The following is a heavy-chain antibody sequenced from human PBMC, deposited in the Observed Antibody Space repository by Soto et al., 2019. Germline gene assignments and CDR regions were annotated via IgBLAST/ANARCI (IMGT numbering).Heavy chain of an antibody. CDR2: ISAYNGNT. CDR3: ARVLGRVRVPAAMPDWFDP. Sequence: GASVKVSCKASGYTFTSYGISWVRQAPGQGLEWMGWISAYNGNTNYAQKLQGRVTMTTDTSTSTAYMELRSLRSDDTAVYYCARVLGRVRVPAAMPDWFDPWGQGTRVTVAS. V-gene: IGHV1-18*01. CDR1: GYTFTSYG. J-gene: IGHJ5*02. D-gene: IGHD2-2*01.